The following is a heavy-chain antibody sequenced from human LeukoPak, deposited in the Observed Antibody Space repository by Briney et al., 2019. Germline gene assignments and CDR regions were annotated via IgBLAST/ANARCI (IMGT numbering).Heavy chain of an antibody. CDR3: ASQTPRRLPIAVADYFDY. Sequence: GGSLRLSCAVSGFTFGSYSMNWVRQAPGKGLEWVSFVSTSGSYIYYADSVKGRFTISRDNAKNSLYLQMNSLRAEDTAVYYCASQTPRRLPIAVADYFDYWGQGTLVTVSS. V-gene: IGHV3-21*01. D-gene: IGHD6-19*01. CDR2: VSTSGSYI. J-gene: IGHJ4*02. CDR1: GFTFGSYS.